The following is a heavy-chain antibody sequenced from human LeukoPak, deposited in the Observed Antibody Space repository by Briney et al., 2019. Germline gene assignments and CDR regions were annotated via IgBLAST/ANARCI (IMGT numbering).Heavy chain of an antibody. D-gene: IGHD2-8*01. V-gene: IGHV1-2*02. CDR1: GYTFADYY. J-gene: IGHJ6*03. CDR2: INPNSGGT. CDR3: ARGVNGAYYYYYMDV. Sequence: ASVKVSCKASGYTFADYYMQWVRQAPGQGLEWMGWINPNSGGTNYAQKFQGRVTMTRDTSISTAYMELSSLRSDDSAVYYCARGVNGAYYYYYMDVWGKGTTVTVSS.